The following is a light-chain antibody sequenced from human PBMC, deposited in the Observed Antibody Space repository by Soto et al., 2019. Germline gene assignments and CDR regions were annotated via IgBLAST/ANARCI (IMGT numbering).Light chain of an antibody. CDR1: QGISSY. Sequence: AIRMTQSPSSFSASTGDRVTITCRASQGISSYLAWIQQKPGKAPKLLIYAASTLQSGVPSRFSGSGSGTDFTLTISCLQSEDFATYYCEQFYSFPYTFGQGTKLEIK. V-gene: IGKV1-8*01. CDR3: EQFYSFPYT. J-gene: IGKJ2*01. CDR2: AAS.